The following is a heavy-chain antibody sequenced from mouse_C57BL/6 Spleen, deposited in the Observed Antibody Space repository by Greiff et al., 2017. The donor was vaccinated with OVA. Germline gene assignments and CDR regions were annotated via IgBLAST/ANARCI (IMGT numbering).Heavy chain of an antibody. J-gene: IGHJ3*01. CDR1: GYTFTSYW. CDR2: IYPGSGST. D-gene: IGHD1-1*01. V-gene: IGHV1-55*01. CDR3: ARTDYGSSRGFAY. Sequence: VQLQQPGAELVKPGASVKMSCKASGYTFTSYWITWVKQRPGQGLEWIGDIYPGSGSTNYNEKFKSKATLTVDTSSSTAYMQLSSLTSEESAVYYCARTDYGSSRGFAYWGQGTLVTVSA.